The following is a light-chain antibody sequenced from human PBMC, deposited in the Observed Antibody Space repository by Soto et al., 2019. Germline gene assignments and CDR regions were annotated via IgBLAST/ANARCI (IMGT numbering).Light chain of an antibody. CDR3: QQFSSSTRT. V-gene: IGKV3-20*01. CDR2: DAS. J-gene: IGKJ4*01. Sequence: LTQPPGTLSLSRGDRATLSLRSSQTVRNNYLAWYQQKPGQAPRLLIYDASSRATGIPDRFSGCGSGTDFTLTISSLQPEDFAVYYCQQFSSSTRTFGGGTKVDIK. CDR1: QTVRNNY.